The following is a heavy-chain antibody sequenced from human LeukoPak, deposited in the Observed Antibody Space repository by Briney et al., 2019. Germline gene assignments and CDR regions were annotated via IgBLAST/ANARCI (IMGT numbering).Heavy chain of an antibody. J-gene: IGHJ4*02. Sequence: GGSLRLSCAASGFTFSSYAMSWVRQAPGKGLEWVSAISGSGGSTYYADSVKGRFTISRDNSENTLYLQMNRLRADDTAVYYCAKIYFYYDSSGYLHYWGQGTLVTVSS. CDR1: GFTFSSYA. V-gene: IGHV3-23*01. D-gene: IGHD3-22*01. CDR2: ISGSGGST. CDR3: AKIYFYYDSSGYLHY.